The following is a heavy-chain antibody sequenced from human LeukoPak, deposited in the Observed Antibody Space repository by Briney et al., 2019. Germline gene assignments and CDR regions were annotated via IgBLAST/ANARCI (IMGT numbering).Heavy chain of an antibody. CDR2: INPSGGTT. V-gene: IGHV1-46*01. Sequence: ASVKVSCKASGYTFTRYSMHWVRQAPGQGLEWMGIINPSGGTTRYAQRFQGRVTMTRDTSTSTVSMELNSLRSDDTAIYYCVRDNSRWAFDIWGQGTMVTVSS. CDR3: VRDNSRWAFDI. CDR1: GYTFTRYS. D-gene: IGHD6-13*01. J-gene: IGHJ3*02.